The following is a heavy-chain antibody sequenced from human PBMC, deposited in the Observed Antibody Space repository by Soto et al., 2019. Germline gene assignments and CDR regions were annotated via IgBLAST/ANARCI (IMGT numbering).Heavy chain of an antibody. V-gene: IGHV1-18*01. CDR2: IRTYNGNT. CDR1: GYTFSSYD. CDR3: AREVDVLLGFGEPGGSWFEP. Sequence: QVQLLQSGAEVKKPGASVKVSCKASGYTFSSYDVSWVRQAPGQGLEWMGWIRTYNGNTNYAQKLQGRVTMTTDTSTSTADRELTRLRSADPSVYYCAREVDVLLGFGEPGGSWFEPWGQRTMVTVSS. D-gene: IGHD3-10*01. J-gene: IGHJ5*02.